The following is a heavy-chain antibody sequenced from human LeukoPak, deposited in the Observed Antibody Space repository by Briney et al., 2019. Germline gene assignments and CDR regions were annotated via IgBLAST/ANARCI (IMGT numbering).Heavy chain of an antibody. D-gene: IGHD2-8*01. V-gene: IGHV1-46*01. CDR1: GYTFTSYY. CDR2: INPSGGST. Sequence: GASVKVSCKASGYTFTSYYMHWVRQAPGQGLEWMGIINPSGGSTSYAQKFQGRVIMTRDMSTSTVYMELSSLRSEDTAVYYCARVPNYCTNGVCYDYWGQGTLVTVSS. J-gene: IGHJ4*02. CDR3: ARVPNYCTNGVCYDY.